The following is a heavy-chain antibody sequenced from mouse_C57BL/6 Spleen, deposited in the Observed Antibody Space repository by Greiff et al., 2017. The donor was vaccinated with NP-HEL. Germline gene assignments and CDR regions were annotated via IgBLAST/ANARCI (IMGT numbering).Heavy chain of an antibody. Sequence: QVQLQQPGAELVKPGASVKLSCKASGYTFTSYWMQWVKQRPGQGLEWIGEIDPSDSYNNYNQKFKGKATLTVDTSSSTAYMQLSSLTSEDSAVYYCARYPYDYDAMDYWGQGTSVTVSS. V-gene: IGHV1-50*01. CDR1: GYTFTSYW. CDR3: ARYPYDYDAMDY. CDR2: IDPSDSYN. J-gene: IGHJ4*01.